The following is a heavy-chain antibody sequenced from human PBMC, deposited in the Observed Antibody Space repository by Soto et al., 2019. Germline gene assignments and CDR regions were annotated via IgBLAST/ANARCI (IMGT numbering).Heavy chain of an antibody. V-gene: IGHV3-7*01. CDR1: GFTFSSYW. D-gene: IGHD3-16*02. J-gene: IGHJ4*02. Sequence: GGSLRLSCAASGFTFSSYWMSWVRQAPGKGLEWVANIKQDGSEKYYVDSVKGRFTISRDNAKNSLYLQMNSLRAEDTAVYYCARGYDYIWGSYRTQPLYFDYWGQGTLVTVSS. CDR2: IKQDGSEK. CDR3: ARGYDYIWGSYRTQPLYFDY.